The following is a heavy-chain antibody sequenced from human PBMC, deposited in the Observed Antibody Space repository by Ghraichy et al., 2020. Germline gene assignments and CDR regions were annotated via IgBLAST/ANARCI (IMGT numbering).Heavy chain of an antibody. D-gene: IGHD4-23*01. CDR1: GGSISNYY. Sequence: SETLSLTCTVSGGSISNYYWIWIRQPPGKRLEWIGYVYYSGSTDYNPSLQSRVTISVDTSKNQFSLKLSSVTAADTAVYYCARAYGAKTTRGAFDIWGQGTMVTVSS. J-gene: IGHJ3*02. V-gene: IGHV4-59*01. CDR3: ARAYGAKTTRGAFDI. CDR2: VYYSGST.